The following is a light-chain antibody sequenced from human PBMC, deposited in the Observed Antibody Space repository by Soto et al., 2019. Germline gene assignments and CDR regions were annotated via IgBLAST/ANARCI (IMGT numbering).Light chain of an antibody. J-gene: IGKJ1*01. CDR2: DAS. V-gene: IGKV1-5*01. CDR3: QQYASYALT. Sequence: DIQLTQSPTTLSASVGDRVTITCRASQRISTWLAWYQQRPGKAPKLLIYDASSLESGVPSRFSGSGSGTEFTLTISGLQPDDFATYYCQQYASYALTFGQGTKVDIK. CDR1: QRISTW.